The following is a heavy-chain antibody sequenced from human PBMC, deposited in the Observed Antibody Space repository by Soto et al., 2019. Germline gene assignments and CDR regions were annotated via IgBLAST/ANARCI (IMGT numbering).Heavy chain of an antibody. CDR3: ISHSPEDMIRT. CDR1: GFTFSGSS. D-gene: IGHD2-15*01. CDR2: IRNKANSYAT. V-gene: IGHV3-73*01. Sequence: GGSLRLSCAASGFTFSGSSVHWVRQASGKGLEWVGRIRNKANSYATAYAASVRGRFTISRDDSKNTAFLQMNSLNTEDTAVYYCISHSPEDMIRTWGQGTLVTVSS. J-gene: IGHJ4*02.